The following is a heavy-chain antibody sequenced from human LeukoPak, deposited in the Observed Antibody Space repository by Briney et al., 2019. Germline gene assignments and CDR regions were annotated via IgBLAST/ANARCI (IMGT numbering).Heavy chain of an antibody. J-gene: IGHJ4*02. CDR2: ISAYNGNT. CDR3: ARQVDTVMALPDY. V-gene: IGHV1-18*01. Sequence: ASVKVSCKASGYTFTSYGLSGVRQAPGQGLEWMGWISAYNGNTNYAQKLQGRVTMTIDTSTTTAYLELRSLRSDDTAIYYCARQVDTVMALPDYWGQGTLVIVSS. CDR1: GYTFTSYG. D-gene: IGHD5-18*01.